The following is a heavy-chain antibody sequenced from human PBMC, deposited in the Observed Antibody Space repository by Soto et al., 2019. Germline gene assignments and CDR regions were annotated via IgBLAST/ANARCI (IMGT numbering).Heavy chain of an antibody. CDR1: GFTFSSYA. CDR2: ISYDGDTK. CDR3: ARDDIGWLQMMYFEY. J-gene: IGHJ4*02. V-gene: IGHV3-30-3*01. D-gene: IGHD2-8*01. Sequence: GGSLRLSCSASGFTFSSYAMHWVRQAPGKGLEWVAVISYDGDTKYYADSVKGRFTISRDNSRNTLYLQMSSLRADDTALYYCARDDIGWLQMMYFEYWGQGTRVTVSS.